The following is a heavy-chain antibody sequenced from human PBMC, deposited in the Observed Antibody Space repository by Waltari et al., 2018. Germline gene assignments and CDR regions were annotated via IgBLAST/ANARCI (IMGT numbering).Heavy chain of an antibody. V-gene: IGHV1-69*05. D-gene: IGHD6-13*01. Sequence: QVQLVQSGAEVKKPGSSVKVSCKASGGTFSSYAISWVRQAPGQGLEWMGGIIPIFGTANYAQKFQGRVTITTDESTSTAYMELSSLRSEDTAVYYCARDSLQWGAAAGAFQHWGQGTLVTVSS. CDR2: IIPIFGTA. CDR1: GGTFSSYA. J-gene: IGHJ1*01. CDR3: ARDSLQWGAAAGAFQH.